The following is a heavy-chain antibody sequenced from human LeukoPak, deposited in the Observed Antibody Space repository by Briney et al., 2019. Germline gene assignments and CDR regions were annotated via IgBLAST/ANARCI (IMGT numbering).Heavy chain of an antibody. CDR2: ISSSGSST. CDR3: ARETGSWFDP. V-gene: IGHV3-64*01. CDR1: GFTFSNYA. J-gene: IGHJ5*02. Sequence: GGSLRLSCAASGFTFSNYAVHWVRQTPGKGLEYVSAISSSGSSTYYANSVKGRFTISRDNSKNTLYLQMGSLRAEDMAVYYCARETGSWFDPWGQGTLVTVSS. D-gene: IGHD3-9*01.